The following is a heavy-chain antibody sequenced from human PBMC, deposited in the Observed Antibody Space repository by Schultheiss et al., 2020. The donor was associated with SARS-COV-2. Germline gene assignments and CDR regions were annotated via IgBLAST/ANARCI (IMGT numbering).Heavy chain of an antibody. D-gene: IGHD4-23*01. CDR2: INHSGST. CDR1: GGSISSFY. J-gene: IGHJ4*02. V-gene: IGHV4-34*01. CDR3: ARGLTVVTGMYFDY. Sequence: SETLSLTCTVSGGSISSFYWSWIRQPPGKGLEWIGEINHSGSTNYNPSLKSRVTISVDTSKNQFSLKLSSVTAADTAVYYCARGLTVVTGMYFDYWGQGTLVTVSS.